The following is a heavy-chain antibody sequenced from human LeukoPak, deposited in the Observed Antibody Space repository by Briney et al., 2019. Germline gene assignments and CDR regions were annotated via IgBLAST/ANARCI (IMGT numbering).Heavy chain of an antibody. V-gene: IGHV1-2*02. Sequence: ASVKVSCKASGYTFISHDINWVRQATGQGLEWMGWINPNNGDTNFAQKFQGRVTMTRDTSISTVYMELSRLRSDDTAVYYCAKEGSSGWVPNYWGQGTLVTVSS. CDR2: INPNNGDT. J-gene: IGHJ4*02. CDR3: AKEGSSGWVPNY. CDR1: GYTFISHD. D-gene: IGHD6-19*01.